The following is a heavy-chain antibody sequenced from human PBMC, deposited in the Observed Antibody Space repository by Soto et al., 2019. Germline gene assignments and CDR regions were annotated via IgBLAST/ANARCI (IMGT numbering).Heavy chain of an antibody. CDR2: INHSGST. D-gene: IGHD1-26*01. Sequence: QVQLQQWGAGLLKPSETLSLTCAVYGGSFSGYYWSWIRQPPGKGLEWIGEINHSGSTNSNPSLSSRATISVDTSKNQYSLKLSSVTAADMAVYYCARVRGWELPHFDYWGQGTLVTVSS. CDR3: ARVRGWELPHFDY. CDR1: GGSFSGYY. V-gene: IGHV4-34*01. J-gene: IGHJ4*02.